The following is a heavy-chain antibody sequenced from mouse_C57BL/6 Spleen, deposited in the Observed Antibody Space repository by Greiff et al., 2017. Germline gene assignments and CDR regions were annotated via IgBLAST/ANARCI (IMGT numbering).Heavy chain of an antibody. CDR2: INPNNSGT. CDR1: GYTFTDYN. J-gene: IGHJ1*03. D-gene: IGHD1-1*01. CDR3: ARWVYYGSSYRYFDV. V-gene: IGHV1-18*01. Sequence: EVQLQQSGPELVKPGASVKIPCKASGYTFTDYNMDWVKQSHGKSLEWIGDINPNNSGTIYNQKFKGKATLTVDKSSSTAYMELRSLTSEDTAVYYCARWVYYGSSYRYFDVWGTGTTVTVSS.